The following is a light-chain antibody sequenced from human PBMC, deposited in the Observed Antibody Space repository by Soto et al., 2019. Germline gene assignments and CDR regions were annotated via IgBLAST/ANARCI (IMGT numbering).Light chain of an antibody. CDR3: QQRSDWPRT. CDR1: QSVSSSY. Sequence: VVLTQSPGTLSLSTGERATLSCGASQSVSSSYLAWFQQKPGLAPRLLIYNASNRATGIPARFSGSGSGTDFSLTISSLEPEDFAVYYCQQRSDWPRTFGQGTKVDIK. J-gene: IGKJ1*01. V-gene: IGKV3D-20*02. CDR2: NAS.